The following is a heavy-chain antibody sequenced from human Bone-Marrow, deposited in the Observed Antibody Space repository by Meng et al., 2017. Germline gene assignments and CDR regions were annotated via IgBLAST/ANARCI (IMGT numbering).Heavy chain of an antibody. CDR1: GFTFSSYA. D-gene: IGHD3-10*01. V-gene: IGHV3-23*01. J-gene: IGHJ4*02. CDR2: ISGSGGST. CDR3: AKIPHTYDYGSGSYYDYFDY. Sequence: GESLKISCAASGFTFSSYAMSWVRQAPGKGLEWVSAISGSGGSTYYADSVKGRLTISRDNSKNTMYMQMNSLRAEDTAVYYCAKIPHTYDYGSGSYYDYFDYWGQGTLVTVSS.